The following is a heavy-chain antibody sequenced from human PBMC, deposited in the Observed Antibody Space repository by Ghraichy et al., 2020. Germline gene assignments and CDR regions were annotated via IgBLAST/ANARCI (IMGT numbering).Heavy chain of an antibody. D-gene: IGHD3-10*01. CDR2: ISGSGGTT. J-gene: IGHJ6*02. CDR3: AKDLSLTMGRGVIISV. Sequence: GGSLRLSCAVSGFTFSSYAMSWVRQAPEKGLEWVSGISGSGGTTYHADSVKGRFTISRDNSKNTLYLQMNSLRAEDTAVYYCAKDLSLTMGRGVIISVWGQGTMVTVSS. V-gene: IGHV3-23*01. CDR1: GFTFSSYA.